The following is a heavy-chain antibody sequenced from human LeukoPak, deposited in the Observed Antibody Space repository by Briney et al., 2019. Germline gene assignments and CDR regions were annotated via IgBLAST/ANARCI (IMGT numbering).Heavy chain of an antibody. CDR3: ARSPPPDYVWGSYRSDLGY. J-gene: IGHJ4*02. D-gene: IGHD3-16*02. CDR2: INPNSGGT. CDR1: GYTFTGYY. Sequence: ASVKVSCKASGYTFTGYYMHWVRQAPGQGLEWMGWINPNSGGTNYAQKFQGRVTMTRDTSISTAYMELSRLRSDDRAVYYCARSPPPDYVWGSYRSDLGYWGQGTLVTVSS. V-gene: IGHV1-2*02.